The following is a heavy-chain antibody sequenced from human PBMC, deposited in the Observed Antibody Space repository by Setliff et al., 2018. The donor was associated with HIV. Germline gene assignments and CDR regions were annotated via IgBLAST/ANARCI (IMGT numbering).Heavy chain of an antibody. D-gene: IGHD6-13*01. CDR1: GGSISSSNW. Sequence: SETLSLTCAVSGGSISSSNWWSWVRQPPGKGLEWIVEVNHNGNINYNPSLKSRVTISVDTSKNQFSLKLSSVTAADTAVYYCARGSLYSSSSCFDYWGQGTLVTVSS. J-gene: IGHJ4*02. V-gene: IGHV4-4*02. CDR2: VNHNGNI. CDR3: ARGSLYSSSSCFDY.